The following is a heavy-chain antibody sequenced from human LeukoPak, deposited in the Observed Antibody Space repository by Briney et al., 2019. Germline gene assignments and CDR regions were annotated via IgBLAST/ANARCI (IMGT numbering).Heavy chain of an antibody. J-gene: IGHJ6*03. V-gene: IGHV4-34*01. CDR3: ARGRNYVSDYYFDF. D-gene: IGHD1-7*01. CDR1: GVSLRGYY. CDR2: ISHEGDS. Sequence: SETLSLTCAVYGVSLRGYYWSWIRQSPEKGLEWIGEISHEGDSIYNPSLKSRVTLSVDMSKNQFSLKLRSVTAADTAVYYCARGRNYVSDYYFDFWGKGTTVIVSS.